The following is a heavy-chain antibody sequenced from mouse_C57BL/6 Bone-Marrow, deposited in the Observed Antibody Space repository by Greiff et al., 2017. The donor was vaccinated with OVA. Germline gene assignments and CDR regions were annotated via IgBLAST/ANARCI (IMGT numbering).Heavy chain of an antibody. V-gene: IGHV10-3*01. CDR1: GFTFNTYA. CDR2: IRSKSSNYAT. J-gene: IGHJ4*01. D-gene: IGHD2-3*01. CDR3: VRSGFYDGYKRAMDY. Sequence: DVHLVESGGGLVQPKGSLKLSCAASGFTFNTYAMHWVRQAPGKGLEWVARIRSKSSNYATYYADSVKDRFTISRDDSQSMLYLQMNNLKTEDTAMYYCVRSGFYDGYKRAMDYWGQGTSVTVSS.